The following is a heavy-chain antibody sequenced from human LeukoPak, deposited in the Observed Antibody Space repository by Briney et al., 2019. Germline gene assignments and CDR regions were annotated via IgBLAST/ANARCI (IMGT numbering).Heavy chain of an antibody. D-gene: IGHD5-12*01. CDR2: IIPIFGTA. Sequence: SVKVSCKASGGTFSTYAISWVRQAPGQGLEWMGGIIPIFGTANYAQKFQGRVMITADESTSTAYMELSSPRIEDTAVYYCARGDDSGYDLAFDYWGQGTLVTVSS. CDR3: ARGDDSGYDLAFDY. CDR1: GGTFSTYA. V-gene: IGHV1-69*13. J-gene: IGHJ4*02.